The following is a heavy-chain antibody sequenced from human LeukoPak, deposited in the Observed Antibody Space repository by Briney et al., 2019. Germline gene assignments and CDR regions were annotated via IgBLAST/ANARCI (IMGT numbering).Heavy chain of an antibody. D-gene: IGHD3-22*01. CDR3: AREGNYNDNDY. V-gene: IGHV7-4-1*02. CDR2: INTNTGNP. J-gene: IGHJ4*02. CDR1: GYTFTSYA. Sequence: APVKPSCKASGYTFTSYAMNWVRQAPGQGLEWMGWINTNTGNPTYAQGFTGRFVFSFDTPVSTAYLQISSLKAEDTAVYYCAREGNYNDNDYWGQGTLVTVSS.